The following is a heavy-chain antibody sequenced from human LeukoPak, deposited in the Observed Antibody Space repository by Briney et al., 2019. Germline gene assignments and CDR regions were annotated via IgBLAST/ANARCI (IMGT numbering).Heavy chain of an antibody. J-gene: IGHJ4*02. CDR1: GFTFSSYA. Sequence: GGSLRLSCAASGFTFSSYAMSWVRQAPGKGLEWVSAISGSGGSTYYADSVKGRFTISRDNAKNSLYLQMNSLRAEDTAVYYCARSVRFLEWYIDYWGQGTLVTVPS. CDR3: ARSVRFLEWYIDY. V-gene: IGHV3-23*01. CDR2: ISGSGGST. D-gene: IGHD3-3*01.